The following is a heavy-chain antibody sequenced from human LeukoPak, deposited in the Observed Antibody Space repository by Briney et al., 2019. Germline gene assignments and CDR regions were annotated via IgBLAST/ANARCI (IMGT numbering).Heavy chain of an antibody. V-gene: IGHV3-30-3*01. CDR1: GFTFSSYA. CDR2: ISYDGSNK. D-gene: IGHD6-13*01. CDR3: ARDLDSSSWYSGAFDI. J-gene: IGHJ3*02. Sequence: GRSLRLSCAASGFTFSSYAMHWVRQAPGKGLEWVAVISYDGSNKYYADSVKGRFTISRDNSKNTLYLQMNSLRAEDTAVYYCARDLDSSSWYSGAFDIWGQGTMVIVSS.